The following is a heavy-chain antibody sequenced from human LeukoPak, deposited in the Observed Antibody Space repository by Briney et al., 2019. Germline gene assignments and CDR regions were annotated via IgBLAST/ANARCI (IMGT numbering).Heavy chain of an antibody. CDR3: ARSENILTGYYDY. D-gene: IGHD3-9*01. CDR2: IHYSGST. V-gene: IGHV4-59*01. Sequence: PPETLSLTCTVSGGSISSYYWSWIRQPPGKGLEWIGYIHYSGSTNYNPSLKSRVTISVDTSKNQFSLKLSSVTAADTAVYYCARSENILTGYYDYWGQGTLVTVSS. CDR1: GGSISSYY. J-gene: IGHJ4*02.